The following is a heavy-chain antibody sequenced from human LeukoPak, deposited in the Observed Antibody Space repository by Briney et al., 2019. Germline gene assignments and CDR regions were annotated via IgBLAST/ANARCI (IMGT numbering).Heavy chain of an antibody. D-gene: IGHD6-6*01. V-gene: IGHV4-34*01. CDR2: INHSGST. Sequence: SETLSLTCAVYGGSFSGYYWSWIRQPPGKGLEWIGEINHSGSTNYNPSLKSRVTISVDTSKNQFSLKLSSVTAADTAVYYCARRGAARHKRIRNWFDPWGQGTLVTVSS. CDR3: ARRGAARHKRIRNWFDP. CDR1: GGSFSGYY. J-gene: IGHJ5*02.